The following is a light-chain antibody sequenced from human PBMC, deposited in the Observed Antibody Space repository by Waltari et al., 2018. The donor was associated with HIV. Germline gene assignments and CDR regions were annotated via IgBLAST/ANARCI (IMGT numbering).Light chain of an antibody. Sequence: EIVLTQSPGTLSLSPGERATLSCRTSQTIRGDYVAWYQQKPGQAPRLLISATTSMATCIADRFSGSGSGTDFTLTISRLEPEDFAVYYCQPFGSSYTFGQGTKLEIK. V-gene: IGKV3-20*01. CDR2: ATT. CDR3: QPFGSSYT. CDR1: QTIRGDY. J-gene: IGKJ2*01.